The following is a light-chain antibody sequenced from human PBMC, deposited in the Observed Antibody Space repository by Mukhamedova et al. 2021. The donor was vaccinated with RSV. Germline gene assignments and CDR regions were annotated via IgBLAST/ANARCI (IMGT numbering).Light chain of an antibody. V-gene: IGKV1-13*02. Sequence: WYQRRVHGKPPNLLISDASTLRSGVPSRFSGSGFGTTFTLTISGLQAEDVGTYYCQQFISFPPLTFGGGTKVEIK. J-gene: IGKJ4*01. CDR3: QQFISFPPLT. CDR2: DAS.